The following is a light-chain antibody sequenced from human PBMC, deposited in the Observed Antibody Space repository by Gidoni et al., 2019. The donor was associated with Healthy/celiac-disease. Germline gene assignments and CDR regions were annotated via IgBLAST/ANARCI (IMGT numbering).Light chain of an antibody. CDR1: QSLLHSNGYNY. Sequence: DIVMTQSPLSLPVTPGAPASISCRSSQSLLHSNGYNYLDWYLQKPGQSPQLLIYLGSNRASGVPYRFSGSGSGTDFTLKISRVEAEDVGVYYCMQALQTPAFGGGTKVEIK. CDR3: MQALQTPA. J-gene: IGKJ4*01. CDR2: LGS. V-gene: IGKV2-28*01.